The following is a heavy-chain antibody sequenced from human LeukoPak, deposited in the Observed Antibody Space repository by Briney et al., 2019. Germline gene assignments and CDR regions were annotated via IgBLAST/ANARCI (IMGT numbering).Heavy chain of an antibody. CDR3: ASNTGDTGYCSSTSCYYYYMDV. Sequence: SVKVSCKASGGTFSSYAISWVRQAPGQGLEWMGGIIPILGTANYAQKFQGRVTITADESTSTAYMELSSLRSEDTAVYYCASNTGDTGYCSSTSCYYYYMDVWGKGTTVTISS. CDR1: GGTFSSYA. CDR2: IIPILGTA. J-gene: IGHJ6*03. D-gene: IGHD2-2*01. V-gene: IGHV1-69*13.